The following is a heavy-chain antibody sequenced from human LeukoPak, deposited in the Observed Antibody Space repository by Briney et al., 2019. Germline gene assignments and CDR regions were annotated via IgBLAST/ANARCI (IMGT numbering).Heavy chain of an antibody. CDR2: VYDSGAA. Sequence: SETLSLTCAVSGVSISSSNWWSWFRQSPGKGLEWIGEVYDSGAANYHPSLRRRVTISVDTSKNPFSLKLRSVTAADTAVYYCARGGYCGGDCYFYLWG. D-gene: IGHD2-21*02. CDR3: ARGGYCGGDCYFYL. V-gene: IGHV4-4*02. J-gene: IGHJ2*01. CDR1: GVSISSSNW.